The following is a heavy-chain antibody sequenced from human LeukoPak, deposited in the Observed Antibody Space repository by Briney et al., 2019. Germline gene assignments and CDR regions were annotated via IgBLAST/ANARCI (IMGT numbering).Heavy chain of an antibody. J-gene: IGHJ6*02. CDR3: ARDRHCVNGLCHNSPGMDV. CDR1: GFTFSGYG. CDR2: IWFDGKNE. D-gene: IGHD2-8*01. Sequence: GGSLRLSCAASGFTFSGYGMHWVRLAPGKGLEWVADIWFDGKNEHFAASVKGRFTISRDNSKKTMYLQINSLRAEDTAVYYCARDRHCVNGLCHNSPGMDVWGRGTTVTVSS. V-gene: IGHV3-33*01.